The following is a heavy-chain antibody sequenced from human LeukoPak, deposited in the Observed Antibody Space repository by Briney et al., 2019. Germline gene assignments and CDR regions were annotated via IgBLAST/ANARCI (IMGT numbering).Heavy chain of an antibody. J-gene: IGHJ5*02. CDR3: ARDRSRGYSYGFLDP. D-gene: IGHD5-18*01. V-gene: IGHV4-34*01. Sequence: SETLSLTCAVYGGSFSGYYWSWIRQPPGKGLEWIGEINHSGSFNYNPSLKSRVTMSVDTSKNQFSLKLSSVTAADTAVYYCARDRSRGYSYGFLDPWGQGTLVTVSS. CDR2: INHSGSF. CDR1: GGSFSGYY.